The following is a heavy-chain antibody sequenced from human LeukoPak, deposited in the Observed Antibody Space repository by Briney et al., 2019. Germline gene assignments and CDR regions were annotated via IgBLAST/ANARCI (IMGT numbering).Heavy chain of an antibody. J-gene: IGHJ4*02. CDR3: ARHALYCSSTSCYEVFDY. Sequence: PSKTLSLTCTVSGGSISSYYWSWIGQPPGKGLEWSGYIYYSGSTNYNPSLKSRVTISVDTSKNQFSLKLSSVTAADTAVYYCARHALYCSSTSCYEVFDYWGQGTLVTVSS. V-gene: IGHV4-59*01. CDR1: GGSISSYY. CDR2: IYYSGST. D-gene: IGHD2-2*01.